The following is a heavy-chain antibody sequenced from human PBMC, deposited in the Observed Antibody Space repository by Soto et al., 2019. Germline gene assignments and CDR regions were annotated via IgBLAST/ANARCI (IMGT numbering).Heavy chain of an antibody. CDR1: GGSISSYY. J-gene: IGHJ4*02. D-gene: IGHD5-18*01. Sequence: SETLSLTCTVSGGSISSYYWSWIRQPPGKGLEWIGYIYYSGSTNYNPSLKSRVTISVDTSKNQFSLKLSSVTAADTAVYYCAREEDTAMAPFDYWGQGTLVTVSS. CDR3: AREEDTAMAPFDY. CDR2: IYYSGST. V-gene: IGHV4-59*01.